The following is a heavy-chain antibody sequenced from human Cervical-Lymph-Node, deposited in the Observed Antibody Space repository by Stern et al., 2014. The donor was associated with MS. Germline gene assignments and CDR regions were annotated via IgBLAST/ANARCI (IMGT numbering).Heavy chain of an antibody. V-gene: IGHV3-30-3*01. CDR3: ARDLFPRIAVAGRFDY. J-gene: IGHJ4*02. CDR2: ISYDGSNK. Sequence: VQLVESGGGVVQPGRSLRLSCAASGFTFSSYAMHWVRQAPGKGLEWVAVISYDGSNKYYADSVKGRFTISRDNSKNTLYLQMNSLRAEDTAVYYCARDLFPRIAVAGRFDYWGQGTLVTVSS. CDR1: GFTFSSYA. D-gene: IGHD6-19*01.